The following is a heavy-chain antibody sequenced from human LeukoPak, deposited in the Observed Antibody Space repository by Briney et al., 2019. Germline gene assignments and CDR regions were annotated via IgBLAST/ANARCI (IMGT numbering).Heavy chain of an antibody. D-gene: IGHD6-19*01. J-gene: IGHJ3*02. CDR3: ARDPRSGWDAFDI. Sequence: GGSLRLSCAASGFTFSSYSMNWVRQAPGKGLEWVSYISSSSSTIYYADSVKGRFTISRDNAKNSLYLQMNGLRAEDTAVYYCARDPRSGWDAFDIWGQGTMVTVSS. V-gene: IGHV3-48*01. CDR2: ISSSSSTI. CDR1: GFTFSSYS.